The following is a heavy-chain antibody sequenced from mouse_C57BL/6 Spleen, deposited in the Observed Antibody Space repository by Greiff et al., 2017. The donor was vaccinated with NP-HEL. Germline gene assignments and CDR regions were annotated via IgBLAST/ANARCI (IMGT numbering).Heavy chain of an antibody. Sequence: VQRVESGPGLVAPSQSLSITCTVSGFSLTSYGVHWVRQPPGKGLEWLVVIWSDGSTTYNSALKSRLSISKDNSKSQVFLKMNSLQTDDTAMYYCARHRGTGFSYYYAMDYWGQGTSVTVSS. CDR3: ARHRGTGFSYYYAMDY. V-gene: IGHV2-6-1*01. CDR2: IWSDGST. CDR1: GFSLTSYG. J-gene: IGHJ4*01. D-gene: IGHD4-1*01.